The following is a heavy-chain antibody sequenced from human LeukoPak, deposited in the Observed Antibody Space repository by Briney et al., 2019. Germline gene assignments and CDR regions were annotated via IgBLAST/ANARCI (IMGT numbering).Heavy chain of an antibody. Sequence: GGSLRLSCAASGFTFSSYSMSWVRQAPGKGLEWVSSISSSSSYIYYADSVKGRFTISRDNAKNSLYLQMNSLRAEDTAVYYCARGLVLLWFGESPKSGAFDIWGQGTMVTVSS. J-gene: IGHJ3*02. D-gene: IGHD3-10*01. CDR1: GFTFSSYS. V-gene: IGHV3-21*01. CDR2: ISSSSSYI. CDR3: ARGLVLLWFGESPKSGAFDI.